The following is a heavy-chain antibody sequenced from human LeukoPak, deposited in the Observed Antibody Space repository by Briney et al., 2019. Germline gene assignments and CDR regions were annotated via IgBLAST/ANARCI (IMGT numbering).Heavy chain of an antibody. CDR1: GSTFSSYA. CDR3: AKNEGRSIAVAATYFDY. Sequence: PGPSLSLAWAASGSTFSSYAMSWVRQPPGKWLEWVSSISGSGGSTYYADSVKGRSTSARDNSKNTLYLQMNSLRAEDTAEYHCAKNEGRSIAVAATYFDYWGQGTLVTVSS. D-gene: IGHD6-19*01. J-gene: IGHJ4*02. V-gene: IGHV3-23*01. CDR2: ISGSGGST.